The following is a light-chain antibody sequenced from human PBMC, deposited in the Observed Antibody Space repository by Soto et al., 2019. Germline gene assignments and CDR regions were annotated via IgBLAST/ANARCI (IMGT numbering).Light chain of an antibody. CDR2: NNN. J-gene: IGLJ1*01. V-gene: IGLV1-44*01. CDR3: AAWDDSLNGLV. CDR1: SSNIGSNT. Sequence: QSVLTQPPSASGTPGQRVTISCSGSSSNIGSNTVNWYQQLPGTAPKLLIYNNNQRPSGVPDRFSGSKSGTSASLAISGLQYEDEADYYCAAWDDSLNGLVFGTGTKDNVL.